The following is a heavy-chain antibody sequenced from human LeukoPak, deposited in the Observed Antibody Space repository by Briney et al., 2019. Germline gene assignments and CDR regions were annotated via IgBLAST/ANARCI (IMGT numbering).Heavy chain of an antibody. J-gene: IGHJ3*02. V-gene: IGHV1-2*02. CDR1: GYTFTGYY. CDR2: INPNSGGT. Sequence: GASVKVSCKASGYTFTGYYMHWVRQAPGQGLEWMGWINPNSGGTNYAQKFQGRVTMTRDTSISTAYMELSRLRSDDTAVYYCARESGSYWYAFDIWGQGTMVTVSS. CDR3: ARESGSYWYAFDI. D-gene: IGHD1-26*01.